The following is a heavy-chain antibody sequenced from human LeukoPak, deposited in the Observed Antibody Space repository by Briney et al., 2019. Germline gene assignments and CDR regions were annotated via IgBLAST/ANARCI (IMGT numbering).Heavy chain of an antibody. V-gene: IGHV3-23*01. CDR3: AKDGTSSWYGEFDY. CDR2: ISGSGGST. D-gene: IGHD6-13*01. CDR1: GFTFSSYA. J-gene: IGHJ4*02. Sequence: PGGSLRLSCAASGFTFSSYAMSWVRQAPGKGLGWVSAISGSGGSTYYADSVKGRFTISRNNSKNTLYLQMNSLRAEDTAVYYCAKDGTSSWYGEFDYWGQGTLVTVSS.